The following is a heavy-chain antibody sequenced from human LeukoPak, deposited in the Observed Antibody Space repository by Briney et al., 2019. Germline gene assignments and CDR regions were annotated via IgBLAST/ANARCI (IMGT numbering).Heavy chain of an antibody. CDR2: INPGGGGT. CDR3: ARDGAQGGVDYYDSSGYYGPEY. V-gene: IGHV1-46*01. CDR1: GYTLTNYY. D-gene: IGHD3-22*01. Sequence: WASVKVSCKASGYTLTNYYIHWVRQAPGQGLEWMGIINPGGGGTNYAEKVQGRVTMTRDMSTSTVYMELRILRSEDTAVYYCARDGAQGGVDYYDSSGYYGPEYWGQGTLVTVSS. J-gene: IGHJ4*02.